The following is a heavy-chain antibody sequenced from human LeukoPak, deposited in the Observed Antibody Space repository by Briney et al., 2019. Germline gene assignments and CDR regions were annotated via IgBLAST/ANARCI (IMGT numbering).Heavy chain of an antibody. Sequence: GASVKVSCKASGGTFSSYAISWVRQAPGQGLEWMGGIIPIFGTANYAQKFQGRVTITADKSTSTAYMELSRLRSEDTAVYYCARDRLHIVVVTAIPYYYYGMDVWGQGTTVTVSS. V-gene: IGHV1-69*06. CDR1: GGTFSSYA. CDR2: IIPIFGTA. D-gene: IGHD2-21*02. J-gene: IGHJ6*02. CDR3: ARDRLHIVVVTAIPYYYYGMDV.